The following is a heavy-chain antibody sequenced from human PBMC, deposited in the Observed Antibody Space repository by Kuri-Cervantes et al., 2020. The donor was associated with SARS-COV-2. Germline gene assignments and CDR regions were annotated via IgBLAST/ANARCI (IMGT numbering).Heavy chain of an antibody. CDR3: ARVSTVTNGPGTRNYYYYMDV. D-gene: IGHD4-17*01. V-gene: IGHV3-20*01. Sequence: GESLKISCAASGFTFADYGMSWVRQAPGKGLEWVSAINWNGGSTGYADSVKGRFTISRDNAKNSLYLQMNSLRAEDTALYHCARVSTVTNGPGTRNYYYYMDVWGKGTTVTVSS. CDR2: INWNGGST. CDR1: GFTFADYG. J-gene: IGHJ6*03.